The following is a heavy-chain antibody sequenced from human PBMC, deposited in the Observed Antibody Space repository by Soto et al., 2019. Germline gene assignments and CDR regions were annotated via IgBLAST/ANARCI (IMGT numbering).Heavy chain of an antibody. CDR1: GYTFTGHY. CDR2: IGPESGAT. D-gene: IGHD1-26*01. J-gene: IGHJ4*02. CDR3: GRGRSGQIVVFY. Sequence: ASVKVSCKASGYTFTGHYIHWVRQAPEQGPEWMGEIGPESGATRYAQKFQGKVTMTRDTSITTVYMELKNLSPDDTAVYYCGRGRSGQIVVFYWGQGTPVTVSS. V-gene: IGHV1-2*02.